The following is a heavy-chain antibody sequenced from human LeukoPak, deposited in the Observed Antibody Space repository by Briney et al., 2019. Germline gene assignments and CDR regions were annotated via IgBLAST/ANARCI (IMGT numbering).Heavy chain of an antibody. D-gene: IGHD4-23*01. CDR1: GFTFSSYA. V-gene: IGHV3-30-3*01. CDR3: AREALTYGGNSA. Sequence: GGSLRLSCAASGFTFSSYAMHWVRQAPGKGLEWVAVISYDGSNKYYADSVKGRFTISRDNSKNTLYLQMNSLIAEDTAVYYCAREALTYGGNSAWSQGTLVTVSS. CDR2: ISYDGSNK. J-gene: IGHJ5*02.